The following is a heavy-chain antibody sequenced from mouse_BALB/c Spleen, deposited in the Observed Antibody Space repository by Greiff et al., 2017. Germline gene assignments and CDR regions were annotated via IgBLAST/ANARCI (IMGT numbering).Heavy chain of an antibody. D-gene: IGHD2-4*01. CDR1: GFTFSDYY. CDR3: ERGGITTPYAMDY. Sequence: EVKLVESGGGLVKPGGSLKLSCAASGFTFSDYYMYWVRQTPEKRLEWVATISDGGSYTYYPDSVKGRFTISRDNAKNNLYLQMSSLKSEDTAMYYCERGGITTPYAMDYWGQGTSVTVSS. CDR2: ISDGGSYT. J-gene: IGHJ4*01. V-gene: IGHV5-4*02.